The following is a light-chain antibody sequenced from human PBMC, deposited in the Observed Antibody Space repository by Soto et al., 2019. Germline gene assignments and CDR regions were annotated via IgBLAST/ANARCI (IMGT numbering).Light chain of an antibody. CDR2: DVS. V-gene: IGLV2-14*01. Sequence: QSVLTQPASVSGSPGQSITISCTGTSSDVGTYNYVSWYQQQPDKAPKLMIFDVSNRPSGVSNRFSGSKSGNTASLTISGLQAEDEADYYCCSYTGSSTVVFGGGTKVTVL. CDR1: SSDVGTYNY. CDR3: CSYTGSSTVV. J-gene: IGLJ2*01.